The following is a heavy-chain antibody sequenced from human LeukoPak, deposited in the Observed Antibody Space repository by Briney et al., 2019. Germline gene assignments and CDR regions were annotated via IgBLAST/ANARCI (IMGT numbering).Heavy chain of an antibody. CDR3: ARAHSRNYYYYGIDV. CDR1: GYTFTSYY. D-gene: IGHD2-15*01. CDR2: INPSGGST. V-gene: IGHV1-46*01. Sequence: GASVKVSCKASGYTFTSYYMHWVRQAPGQGLEWMGIINPSGGSTSYAQKFQGRVTMTRDTSTSTVYMELSSLRSEDTAVYYCARAHSRNYYYYGIDVWGQGTTVTVSS. J-gene: IGHJ6*02.